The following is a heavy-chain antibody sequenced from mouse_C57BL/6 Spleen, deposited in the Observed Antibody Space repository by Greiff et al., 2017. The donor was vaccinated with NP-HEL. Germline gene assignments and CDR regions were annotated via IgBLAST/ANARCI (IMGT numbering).Heavy chain of an antibody. CDR3: ARPLYYCSSPWFAY. V-gene: IGHV1-69*01. D-gene: IGHD1-1*01. CDR2: IDPSDSYT. Sequence: QVQLQQPGAELVMPGASVKLSCKASGYTFTSYWMNWVKQRPGQGLEWIGEIDPSDSYTNYNQKFKGKSTLTVDTSSSTAYMQLSSLTSEDSAVYYCARPLYYCSSPWFAYWGQGTLVTVSA. CDR1: GYTFTSYW. J-gene: IGHJ3*01.